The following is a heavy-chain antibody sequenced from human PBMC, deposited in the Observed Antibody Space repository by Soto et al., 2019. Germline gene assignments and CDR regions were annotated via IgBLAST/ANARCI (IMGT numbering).Heavy chain of an antibody. V-gene: IGHV3-9*01. Sequence: PGGSLRLSCAASGFTFDDYAMHWVRQAPGKGLEWVSGISWNSGSIGYADSVKGRFTISRDNARNSLYLQMNSLRAEDTAVYYCAKDRNYPRDQFHYWGQGTLVTVSS. CDR1: GFTFDDYA. CDR2: ISWNSGSI. D-gene: IGHD1-7*01. CDR3: AKDRNYPRDQFHY. J-gene: IGHJ4*02.